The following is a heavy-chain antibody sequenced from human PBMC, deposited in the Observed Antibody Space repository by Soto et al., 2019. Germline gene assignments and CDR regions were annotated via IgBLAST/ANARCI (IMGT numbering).Heavy chain of an antibody. J-gene: IGHJ6*02. V-gene: IGHV1-69*01. CDR2: IIPISETT. D-gene: IGHD2-2*01. CDR1: GGTFSSYA. Sequence: QVQLVQSGAEVKKPGSSVKVSCKASGGTFSSYAISWVRQAPGQGLEWMGGIIPISETTNYAQKFQGRVTSTADESQSTAYMELSSLRSEDTAVYYCARSQGSSTSLEIYYYYYYGMDVWGQGTTVTVSS. CDR3: ARSQGSSTSLEIYYYYYYGMDV.